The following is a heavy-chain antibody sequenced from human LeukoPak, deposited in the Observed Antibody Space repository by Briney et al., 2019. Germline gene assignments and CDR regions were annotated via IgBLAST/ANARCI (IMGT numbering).Heavy chain of an antibody. D-gene: IGHD2-2*01. CDR3: AKAWDIVVVPAVDY. Sequence: GGSRGLSVAASGFTFRTYWMSGVGRAPGKGRGGGAFIRYDGSNKYYADSVKGRFTISRDNSKNTLYLQMNSLRAEDTAVYYCAKAWDIVVVPAVDYWGQGTLVTVSS. J-gene: IGHJ4*02. CDR2: IRYDGSNK. V-gene: IGHV3-30*02. CDR1: GFTFRTYW.